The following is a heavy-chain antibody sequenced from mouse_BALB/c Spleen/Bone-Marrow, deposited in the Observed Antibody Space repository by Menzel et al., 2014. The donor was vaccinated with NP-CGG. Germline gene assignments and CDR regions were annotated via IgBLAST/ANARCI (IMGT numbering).Heavy chain of an antibody. CDR2: ISNGGGST. J-gene: IGHJ4*01. CDR3: ARGGIYYGMDY. V-gene: IGHV5-12*02. Sequence: EVKLVESGGGLVQPGGSLKLSCATSGFTFSDYYMYWVRQTPEKRLEWAAYISNGGGSTYYPDTVKGRFTISRDNAKNTLYLQMSRLKSEDTAMYYCARGGIYYGMDYWGQGTSVTVSS. CDR1: GFTFSDYY.